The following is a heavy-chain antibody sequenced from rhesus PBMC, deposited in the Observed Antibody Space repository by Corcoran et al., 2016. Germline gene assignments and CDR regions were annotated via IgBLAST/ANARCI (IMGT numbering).Heavy chain of an antibody. J-gene: IGHJ4*01. V-gene: IGHV4-147*01. CDR1: GASISSNY. CDR3: ASHSSGSWRLDY. Sequence: QVQLQESGPGLVKPSETLPLTCAVSGASISSNYWSWIRQPPGKGLEWIGYIYGGSGSTSSNPYLKSRVTISQAPSKNQFSLKLSSVTAADTAVYYCASHSSGSWRLDYWGQGVLVTVSS. D-gene: IGHD6-25*01. CDR2: IYGGSGST.